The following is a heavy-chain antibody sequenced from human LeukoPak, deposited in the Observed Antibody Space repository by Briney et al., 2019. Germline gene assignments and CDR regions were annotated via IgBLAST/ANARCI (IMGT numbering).Heavy chain of an antibody. CDR3: AGAGYRGNYYYYFDF. D-gene: IGHD1-26*01. CDR2: INLDSGGT. Sequence: ASVKVSCKASGYTXTGYYMHWVRQAPGQGLEWMGWINLDSGGTNYAQNFQGRVTMTRDTSISTVYMELSSLRSGDTAVYYCAGAGYRGNYYYYFDFWGKGTLVTVSS. CDR1: GYTXTGYY. J-gene: IGHJ4*02. V-gene: IGHV1-2*02.